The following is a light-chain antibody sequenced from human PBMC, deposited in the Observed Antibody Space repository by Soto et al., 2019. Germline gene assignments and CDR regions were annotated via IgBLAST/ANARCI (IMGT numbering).Light chain of an antibody. CDR3: QQYVRYSIT. CDR1: QSVRSSS. Sequence: HSTPPLSSSHWERAXXSCRASQSVRSSSLAWYQQKPGHAPRLLIYGASSRATGIPDRFSGSGSGTDFTLTISRLEPEEFAVYYCQQYVRYSITFAQGILMEIK. J-gene: IGKJ5*01. CDR2: GAS. V-gene: IGKV3-20*01.